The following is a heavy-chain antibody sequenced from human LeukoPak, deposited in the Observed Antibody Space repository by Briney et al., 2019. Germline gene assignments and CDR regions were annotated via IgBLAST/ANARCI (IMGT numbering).Heavy chain of an antibody. J-gene: IGHJ4*02. CDR2: ISGSGGST. CDR3: ARDRRGYSYGPHHFDY. CDR1: GFTFSSYA. Sequence: GGSLRLSCAASGFTFSSYAMSWVRQAPGKGLEWVSAISGSGGSTYYADSVKGRFTISRDNSKNTLYLQMNSLRAEDTAVYYCARDRRGYSYGPHHFDYWGQGTLVTVSS. D-gene: IGHD5-18*01. V-gene: IGHV3-23*01.